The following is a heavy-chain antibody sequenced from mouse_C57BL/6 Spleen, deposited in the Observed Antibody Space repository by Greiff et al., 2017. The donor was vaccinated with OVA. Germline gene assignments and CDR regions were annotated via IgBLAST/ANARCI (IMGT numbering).Heavy chain of an antibody. V-gene: IGHV10-3*01. D-gene: IGHD1-1*01. CDR2: IRSKSSNYAT. J-gene: IGHJ1*03. CDR1: GFTFNTYA. Sequence: EVQVVESGGGLVQPKGSLKLSCAASGFTFNTYAMHWVRQAPGKGLEWVARIRSKSSNYATYYADSVKDRFTISRDDSQSMLYLQMNNLKTEDTAMYYCVRVPIYYGSSYGYFDVWGTGTTVTVSS. CDR3: VRVPIYYGSSYGYFDV.